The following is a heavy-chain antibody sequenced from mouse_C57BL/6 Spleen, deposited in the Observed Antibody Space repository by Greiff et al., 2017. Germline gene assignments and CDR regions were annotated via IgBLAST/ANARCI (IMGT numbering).Heavy chain of an antibody. J-gene: IGHJ3*01. CDR2: ISSGGDYI. V-gene: IGHV5-9-1*02. CDR3: TRDLKCGAWCAY. Sequence: VMLVESGEGLVTPGGSLKLSCAASGFTFSSSAMSWVRQTPEKRLEWVAYISSGGDYIYYAGTVKVRVTISRDNGRNTLYLQMSSLTTEGTAMYDCTRDLKCGAWCAYWGQGPLDTVSA. CDR1: GFTFSSSA.